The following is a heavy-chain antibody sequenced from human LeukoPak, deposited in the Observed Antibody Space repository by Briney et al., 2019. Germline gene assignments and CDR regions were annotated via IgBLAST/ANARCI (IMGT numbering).Heavy chain of an antibody. CDR3: VKGSSGGLDY. V-gene: IGHV3-33*06. CDR1: GFSFSSFG. D-gene: IGHD2-15*01. Sequence: LPGGSLRLSCAASGFSFSSFGMHRVRQTPAKGLEWVAALWDDGTNKHYADSVKGRFTISRDNSKNMLYLQMDSLRAEDTAVFYCVKGSSGGLDYWGQGTLVTVSS. J-gene: IGHJ4*02. CDR2: LWDDGTNK.